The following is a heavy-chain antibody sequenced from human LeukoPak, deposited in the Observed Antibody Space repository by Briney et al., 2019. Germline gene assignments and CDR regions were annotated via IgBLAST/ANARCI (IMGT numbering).Heavy chain of an antibody. J-gene: IGHJ4*02. CDR2: ISSSSSYI. CDR1: GFTFSSYS. CDR3: AREGLAVAGVGRLDY. D-gene: IGHD6-19*01. V-gene: IGHV3-21*01. Sequence: GGSLRLSCAASGFTFSSYSMNWVRHAPGKGLEWASSISSSSSYIYYADSVKGRFTISRDNAKNSLYLQMNSLRAEDTAVYYCAREGLAVAGVGRLDYWGQGTLVTVSS.